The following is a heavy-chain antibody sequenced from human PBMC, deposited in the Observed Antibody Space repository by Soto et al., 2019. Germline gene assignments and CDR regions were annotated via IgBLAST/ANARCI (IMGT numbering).Heavy chain of an antibody. CDR2: IIPFFGTP. CDR3: ARDGDSADYGY. Sequence: QVLLVQSGAEVKKPGSSVKVSCKPSGATFSSYAMSWVRQAPGQGLEWIGGIIPFFGTPNYAQKFQGRVTITADTSTATSYMELSSLRSDDTAVYYCARDGDSADYGYWGQGTLVTVSS. D-gene: IGHD2-21*01. J-gene: IGHJ4*02. CDR1: GATFSSYA. V-gene: IGHV1-69*06.